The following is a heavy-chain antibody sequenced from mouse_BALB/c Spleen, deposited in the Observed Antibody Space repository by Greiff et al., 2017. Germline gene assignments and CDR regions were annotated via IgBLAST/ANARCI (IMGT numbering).Heavy chain of an antibody. D-gene: IGHD2-1*01. J-gene: IGHJ2*01. CDR2: INPSTGYT. CDR3: ARSGYGNLYYFDY. Sequence: QVHVKQSGAELAKPGASVKMSCKASGYTFTSYWMHWVKQRPGQGLEWIGYINPSTGYTEYNQKFKDKATLTADKSSSTAYMQLSSLTSEDSAVYYCARSGYGNLYYFDYWGQGTTLTVSS. CDR1: GYTFTSYW. V-gene: IGHV1-7*01.